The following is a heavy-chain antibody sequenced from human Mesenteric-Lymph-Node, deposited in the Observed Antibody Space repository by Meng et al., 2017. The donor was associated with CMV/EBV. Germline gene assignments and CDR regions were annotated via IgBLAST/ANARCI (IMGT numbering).Heavy chain of an antibody. Sequence: ASGGTFSGYAISWVRQAPGQGLEWMGGIIPIFGTANYAQKFQGRVTITTDESTSTAYMELSSLRSGDTAVYYCARVRSIAAAGLFDYWGQGTLVTVSS. D-gene: IGHD6-13*01. V-gene: IGHV1-69*05. J-gene: IGHJ4*02. CDR1: GGTFSGYA. CDR2: IIPIFGTA. CDR3: ARVRSIAAAGLFDY.